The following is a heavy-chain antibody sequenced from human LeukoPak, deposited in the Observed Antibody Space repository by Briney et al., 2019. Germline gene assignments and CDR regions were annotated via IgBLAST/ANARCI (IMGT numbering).Heavy chain of an antibody. CDR3: ARAIIAVAGTFDY. J-gene: IGHJ4*02. CDR1: GFTFSSDS. Sequence: GGSLRLSCAASGFTFSSDSMNWVRQAPGKGLEWVSSISSSSSYIYYADSVKGRFTISGDNAKNSLYLQMNSLRAEDTAVYYCARAIIAVAGTFDYWGQGTLVTVSS. CDR2: ISSSSSYI. D-gene: IGHD6-19*01. V-gene: IGHV3-21*01.